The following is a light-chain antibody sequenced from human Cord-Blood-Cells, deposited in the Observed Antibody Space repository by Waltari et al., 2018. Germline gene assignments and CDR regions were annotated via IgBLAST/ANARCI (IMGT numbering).Light chain of an antibody. J-gene: IGKJ2*01. CDR2: GAS. CDR1: QSVSSN. V-gene: IGKV3-15*01. CDR3: QQYKNWPLYT. Sequence: EIVMTQSPATLSVSPGARATLSCRASQSVSSNLAWYQQKPGQAPRLLIYGASTRATGIPARISGSGSGTEFTLTISSLQSEDFAVYYCQQYKNWPLYTFGQGTKLEIK.